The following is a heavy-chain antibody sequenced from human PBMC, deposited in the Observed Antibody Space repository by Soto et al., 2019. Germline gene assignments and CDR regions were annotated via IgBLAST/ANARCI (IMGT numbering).Heavy chain of an antibody. CDR2: ISAYSGNT. V-gene: IGHV1-18*01. Sequence: QVQLVQSGAEVKKPGASVKVSCKASGYSFTSYGISWVRQAPGQELEWMGWISAYSGNTNFAKKFQGRVTMTTDTPTSTAYMELRSLRSDDTAVYYCARPSGRFYDSSGYYSPEYYTLDVW. D-gene: IGHD3-22*01. CDR1: GYSFTSYG. CDR3: ARPSGRFYDSSGYYSPEYYTLDV. J-gene: IGHJ6*01.